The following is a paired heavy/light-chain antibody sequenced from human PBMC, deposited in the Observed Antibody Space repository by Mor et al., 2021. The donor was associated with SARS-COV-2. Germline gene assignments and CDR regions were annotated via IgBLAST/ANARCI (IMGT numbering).Heavy chain of an antibody. D-gene: IGHD3-22*01. CDR2: LWYDGSNR. Sequence: QVQLVESGGGVVQPGRSLRLSCAASGFTFSSYGIHWVRQAPGKGLEWVAVLWYDGSNRYYADSVKGRFTISRDNSKNTLYLQMNSLRAEDTAAYYCARDYYYDSSGHTRFDIWGQGTMVTVSS. V-gene: IGHV3-33*01. J-gene: IGHJ3*02. CDR3: ARDYYYDSSGHTRFDI. CDR1: GFTFSSYG.
Light chain of an antibody. V-gene: IGLV3-21*03. CDR1: NIGSIS. Sequence: SYVLTQPPSVSVAPGKTARITCGGNNIGSISVHWYQQKPGQAPVLVVYDDSDRPSGIPERFSGSNSGNTATLTISRVEAGDEADYYCQVWDSSSDHVVFGGGTKLTVL. CDR2: DDS. J-gene: IGLJ2*01. CDR3: QVWDSSSDHVV.